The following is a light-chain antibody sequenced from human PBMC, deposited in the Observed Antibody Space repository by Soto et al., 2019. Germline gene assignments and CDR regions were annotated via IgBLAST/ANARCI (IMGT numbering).Light chain of an antibody. CDR1: QSLHSNGINY. V-gene: IGKV2-28*01. Sequence: LVVTQSPRSLPVTPGEPASMSCRAIQSLHSNGINYLHWYLQKPGQSPQLLIYLGSNRASGVPDRFSGSGSGTEYTLNIRRVEAEDVGVYYCMQALQKPSTFGQGTKVDIK. CDR2: LGS. CDR3: MQALQKPST. J-gene: IGKJ1*01.